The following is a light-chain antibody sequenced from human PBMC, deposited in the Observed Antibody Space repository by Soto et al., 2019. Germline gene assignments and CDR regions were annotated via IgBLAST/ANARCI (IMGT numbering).Light chain of an antibody. CDR1: QSVSSY. CDR3: QQRSNWPLVT. CDR2: DAS. V-gene: IGKV3-11*01. Sequence: EIVLTQSPATLSLSPGERATLSCRASQSVSSYLAWYQQKPGQPPRLLIYDASNRATGIPARFSGSGSGTDFTPTISSLETEDFAVYYCQQRSNWPLVTFGPGTRVDVK. J-gene: IGKJ3*01.